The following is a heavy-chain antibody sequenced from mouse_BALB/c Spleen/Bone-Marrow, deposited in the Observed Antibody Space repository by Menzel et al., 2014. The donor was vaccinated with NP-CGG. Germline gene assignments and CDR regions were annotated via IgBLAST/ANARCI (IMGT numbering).Heavy chain of an antibody. CDR3: ARQDWFDY. V-gene: IGHV5-9-3*01. J-gene: IGHJ2*01. Sequence: EAQLVESGGGLVKPGGSLKLSCAASGFTFSNYAMSWVRQTPEKRLEWVAIISSGGSYTYYPDSVKGRFTISRDNAKTILYLQMSSLRSEDTAMYYCARQDWFDYWGQGTTLTVSS. CDR2: ISSGGSYT. CDR1: GFTFSNYA.